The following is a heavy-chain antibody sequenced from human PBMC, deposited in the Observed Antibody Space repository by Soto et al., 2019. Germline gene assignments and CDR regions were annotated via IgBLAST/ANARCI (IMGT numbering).Heavy chain of an antibody. Sequence: ASVKVSCKASGYTFTGYYMHWVRQAPGQGLERMGWINPNSGGTNFAQKFQGWVTMTRDTSISTAYMELSRLRSDDTAVYYCARDLWIAVAGMPGDYCGQGTLVTVSS. J-gene: IGHJ4*02. V-gene: IGHV1-2*04. CDR1: GYTFTGYY. CDR2: INPNSGGT. CDR3: ARDLWIAVAGMPGDY. D-gene: IGHD6-19*01.